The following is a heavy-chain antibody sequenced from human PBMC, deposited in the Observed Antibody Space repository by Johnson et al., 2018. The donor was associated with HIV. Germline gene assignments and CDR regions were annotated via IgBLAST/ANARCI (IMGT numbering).Heavy chain of an antibody. Sequence: VQLVESGGGVVQPGGSLRLSCAASGFIFSNAWMSWVRQAPGKGLEYVSAISSNGGSTYYENSVKGRFTISRDNSKNTLYLQMGSLRAEDMAVYYCARVGPGHAFDIWGQGTVVTVSS. V-gene: IGHV3-64*01. CDR1: GFIFSNAW. CDR2: ISSNGGST. CDR3: ARVGPGHAFDI. J-gene: IGHJ3*02.